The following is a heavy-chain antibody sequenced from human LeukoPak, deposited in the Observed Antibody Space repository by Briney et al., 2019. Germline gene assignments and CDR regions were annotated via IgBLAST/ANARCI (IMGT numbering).Heavy chain of an antibody. Sequence: SETLSLTCTVSGGSISSGGYYWGWVRQSPGKGLEWIGAIYYSGNTYYSPSLKSRVTISADTSKNQFSLNLSAVTAADAATYYCARHVATNYYYNYYGLDVWGQGTTVTVSS. CDR2: IYYSGNT. J-gene: IGHJ6*02. CDR3: ARHVATNYYYNYYGLDV. V-gene: IGHV4-39*01. CDR1: GGSISSGGYY.